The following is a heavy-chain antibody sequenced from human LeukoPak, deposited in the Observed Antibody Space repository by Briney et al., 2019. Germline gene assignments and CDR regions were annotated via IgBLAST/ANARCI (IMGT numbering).Heavy chain of an antibody. J-gene: IGHJ6*02. Sequence: ASVKASCKASGYTFSSYGISWVRQAPGQGLEWMGWISAYNGNTNYAQKLQGRVTMTTDTSTSTAYMEVGSLRSDDTAVYYCARSVTQCGMDVWGQGTMVTVSS. D-gene: IGHD4-17*01. CDR1: GYTFSSYG. CDR2: ISAYNGNT. V-gene: IGHV1-18*01. CDR3: ARSVTQCGMDV.